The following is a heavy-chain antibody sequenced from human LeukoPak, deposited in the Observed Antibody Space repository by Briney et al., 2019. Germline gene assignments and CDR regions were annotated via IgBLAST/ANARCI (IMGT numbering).Heavy chain of an antibody. CDR1: GFTFSTYS. CDR3: ARGGAFGDRTYYFAS. V-gene: IGHV3-21*01. CDR2: TDTSTNYI. J-gene: IGHJ4*02. D-gene: IGHD4-17*01. Sequence: AGGSLRLSCAASGFTFSTYSMNWVRQAPGKGLEWVSFTDTSTNYIYYGESMKGRFTISRDNAQNSLYLHMNGLRPEDTAVYYRARGGAFGDRTYYFASWGQGILVTVSS.